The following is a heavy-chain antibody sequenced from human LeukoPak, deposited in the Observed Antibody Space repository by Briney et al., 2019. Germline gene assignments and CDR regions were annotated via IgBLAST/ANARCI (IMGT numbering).Heavy chain of an antibody. CDR3: ARDHAGGSPGPDY. V-gene: IGHV1-69*05. Sequence: ASVKVSCKAPGGTFSSYAISWVRQAPGQGLEWMGGIIPIFGTANYAQKFQGRVTMTRDTSISTAYMELSSLRSEDTAVYYCARDHAGGSPGPDYWGQGTLVTVSS. CDR1: GGTFSSYA. J-gene: IGHJ4*02. CDR2: IIPIFGTA. D-gene: IGHD2-15*01.